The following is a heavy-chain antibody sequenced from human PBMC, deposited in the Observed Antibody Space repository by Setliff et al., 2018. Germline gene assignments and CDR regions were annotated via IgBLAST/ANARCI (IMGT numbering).Heavy chain of an antibody. V-gene: IGHV4-38-2*01. CDR2: IYYSGST. D-gene: IGHD3-22*01. Sequence: SETLSLTCAVSGYSISSGYYWGWIRQPPGKGLEWIGSIYYSGSTYYNPSLKSRVTISVDTSKDQFSLKLSSVTAADTAVYYCARSRYYYDSSGYYYYFDYWGQGTLVTVSS. J-gene: IGHJ4*02. CDR3: ARSRYYYDSSGYYYYFDY. CDR1: GYSISSGYY.